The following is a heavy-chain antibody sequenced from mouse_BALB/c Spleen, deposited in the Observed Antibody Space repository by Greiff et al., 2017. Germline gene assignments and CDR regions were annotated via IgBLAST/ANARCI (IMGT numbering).Heavy chain of an antibody. CDR1: GYAFSSYW. Sequence: VQRVESGAELVRPGSSVKISCKASGYAFSSYWMNWVKQRPGQGLEWIGQIYPGDGDTNYNGKFKGKATLTADKSSSTAYMQLSSLTSEDSAVYFCARERYLVDYWGQGTSVTVSS. V-gene: IGHV1-80*01. J-gene: IGHJ4*01. CDR3: ARERYLVDY. D-gene: IGHD2-14*01. CDR2: IYPGDGDT.